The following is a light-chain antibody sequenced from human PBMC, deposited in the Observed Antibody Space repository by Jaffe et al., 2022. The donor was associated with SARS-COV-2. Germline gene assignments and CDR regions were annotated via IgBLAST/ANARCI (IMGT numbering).Light chain of an antibody. V-gene: IGLV2-8*01. J-gene: IGLJ2*01. CDR2: EVN. Sequence: QSALTQPPSASGSPGQSVTISCTGTSSDVGSFNYVSWYQQHPGKAPKLMIYEVNKRPSGVPDRFSGSKSGNTASLTVSGLQAEDEAEYYCSSYGGSNDLIFGGGTKLTVL. CDR3: SSYGGSNDLI. CDR1: SSDVGSFNY.